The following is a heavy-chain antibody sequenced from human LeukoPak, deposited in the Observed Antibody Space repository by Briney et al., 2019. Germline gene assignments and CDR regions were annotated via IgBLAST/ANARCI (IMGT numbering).Heavy chain of an antibody. V-gene: IGHV3-7*01. CDR2: IKQDGSEK. D-gene: IGHD3-10*01. Sequence: PGRSLRLSCAASGFTFSSYAMHWVRQAPGKGLEWVANIKQDGSEKYYLDSVKGRFTISRDNAKNSLYLQMNSLRAEDTAVYYCARLLVYGSGAEAFDYWGQGALVTVSS. CDR1: GFTFSSYA. CDR3: ARLLVYGSGAEAFDY. J-gene: IGHJ4*02.